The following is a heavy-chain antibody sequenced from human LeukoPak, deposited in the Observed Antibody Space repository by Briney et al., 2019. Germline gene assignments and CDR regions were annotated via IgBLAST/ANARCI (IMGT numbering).Heavy chain of an antibody. V-gene: IGHV3-21*04. CDR3: ARCPFYYYMDV. J-gene: IGHJ6*03. Sequence: GGSLRLSCAASGFTFSSYSMNWVRQAAGKGLEWVSSISSSSSYIYYADSVKGRFTISRDNAKNSLYLQMNSLRAEDTAVYYCARCPFYYYMDVWGKGTTVTVSS. CDR1: GFTFSSYS. CDR2: ISSSSSYI.